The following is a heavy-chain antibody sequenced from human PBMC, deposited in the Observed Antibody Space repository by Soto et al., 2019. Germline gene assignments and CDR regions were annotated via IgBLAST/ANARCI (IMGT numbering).Heavy chain of an antibody. CDR2: ISYDGSNK. D-gene: IGHD6-19*01. J-gene: IGHJ4*02. V-gene: IGHV3-30*18. Sequence: GGPLRLSCAASVFTFSSYGMHWVRQAPGKGLEWVAVISYDGSNKYYADSVKGRFTISRDNSKNTLYLQMNSLRPEDTAVYYCAKPHIRVAGPYVFDYWGQGTLVTVSS. CDR1: VFTFSSYG. CDR3: AKPHIRVAGPYVFDY.